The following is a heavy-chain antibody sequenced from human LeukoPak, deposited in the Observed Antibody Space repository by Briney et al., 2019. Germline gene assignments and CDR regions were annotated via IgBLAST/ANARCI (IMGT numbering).Heavy chain of an antibody. J-gene: IGHJ4*02. CDR1: GFTFSSYE. D-gene: IGHD6-19*01. CDR2: ISSSGSTI. Sequence: GGSLRLSCAASGFTFSSYEMNWVRQAPGKGLEWVSYISSSGSTIYYADSVKGRFTISRDNAKNSLYLQMNSMRAEDTAVYYCARDSSSGPDYWGQGTLVTVSS. CDR3: ARDSSSGPDY. V-gene: IGHV3-48*03.